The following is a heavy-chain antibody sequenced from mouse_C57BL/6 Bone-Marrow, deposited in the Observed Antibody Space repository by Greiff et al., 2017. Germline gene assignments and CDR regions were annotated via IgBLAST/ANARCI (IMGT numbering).Heavy chain of an antibody. CDR1: GYAFSSSW. CDR3: ARRGFYYYYAMDY. CDR2: IYPGDGDT. J-gene: IGHJ4*01. Sequence: QVQLQQSGPELVKPGASVKISCKASGYAFSSSWMNWVKQRPGKGLEWIGRIYPGDGDTNYNGKFKGKATLTADKSSSTAYMQLSSLTSEDSAVYFCARRGFYYYYAMDYWGQGTSVTVSS. V-gene: IGHV1-82*01. D-gene: IGHD1-1*01.